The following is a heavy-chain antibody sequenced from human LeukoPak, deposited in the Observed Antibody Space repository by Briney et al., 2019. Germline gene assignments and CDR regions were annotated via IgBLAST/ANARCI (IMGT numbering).Heavy chain of an antibody. V-gene: IGHV1-2*02. CDR1: GYTFTGYY. Sequence: ASVKVSCKASGYTFTGYYMHWVRQAPGQGLEWMGWINPNSGGTNYAQKFQGRVTMTRDTSISTAYMELSRLRSYDTAVYYCARQTDYYDSSGYYYWGQGTLVTVSS. CDR3: ARQTDYYDSSGYYY. CDR2: INPNSGGT. J-gene: IGHJ4*02. D-gene: IGHD3-22*01.